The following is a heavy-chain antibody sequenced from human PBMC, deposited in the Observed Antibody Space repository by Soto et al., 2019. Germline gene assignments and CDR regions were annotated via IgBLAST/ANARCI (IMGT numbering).Heavy chain of an antibody. CDR3: ALYIESSSWYPQPSSNWFDP. V-gene: IGHV2-5*08. J-gene: IGHJ5*02. CDR1: GFTFSSYS. D-gene: IGHD6-13*01. CDR2: IYWNDDK. Sequence: ESGGGLVKPGGSLRLSCAASGFTFSSYSMNWVRQAPGKGLEWLALIYWNDDKRYSPSLKSRLTITKDTSKNQVVLTMTNMDPVDTATYYCALYIESSSWYPQPSSNWFDPWGQGTLVTVSS.